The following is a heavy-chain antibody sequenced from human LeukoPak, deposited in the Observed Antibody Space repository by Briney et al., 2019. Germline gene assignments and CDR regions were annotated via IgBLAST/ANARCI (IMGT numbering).Heavy chain of an antibody. J-gene: IGHJ4*02. CDR3: AKDMTGTTSGAFDY. Sequence: PGRSLRLSWAASGFTFDDYAMHWVRHAPGKGLEWVSGISWNSGSIGYADSVKGRFTISRDNAKNSLYLQMNSLRAEDTALYYCAKDMTGTTSGAFDYWGQGTLVTVSS. CDR1: GFTFDDYA. CDR2: ISWNSGSI. D-gene: IGHD1-1*01. V-gene: IGHV3-9*01.